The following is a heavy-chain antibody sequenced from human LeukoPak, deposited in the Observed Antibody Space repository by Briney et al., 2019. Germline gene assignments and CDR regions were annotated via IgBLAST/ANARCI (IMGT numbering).Heavy chain of an antibody. Sequence: SETPSLTCTVSGGSTSGFIWSWSRHSPGKGLEYSCYIYYSWTTECNPTLKSRVSMSVDPSKNQFFLNLTSVTAADTAIYYCARVGDGSGSGGWFDPWGQGTLVTVSS. CDR2: IYYSWTT. V-gene: IGHV4-59*01. CDR1: GGSTSGFI. CDR3: ARVGDGSGSGGWFDP. J-gene: IGHJ5*02. D-gene: IGHD3-10*01.